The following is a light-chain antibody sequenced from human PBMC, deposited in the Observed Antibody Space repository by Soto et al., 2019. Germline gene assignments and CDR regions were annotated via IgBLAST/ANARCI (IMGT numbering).Light chain of an antibody. V-gene: IGKV1-39*01. CDR2: DAS. CDR3: QQSYTTPIT. J-gene: IGKJ5*01. Sequence: DIQMMQSPSSLSASLGDRVTITCRASQSISTYLNWYQQKPGKAPKLLIYDASTLQSGVPSKFSGSGSGTDFTLTISSLQPEDFATYYCQQSYTTPITFGQGTRLEIK. CDR1: QSISTY.